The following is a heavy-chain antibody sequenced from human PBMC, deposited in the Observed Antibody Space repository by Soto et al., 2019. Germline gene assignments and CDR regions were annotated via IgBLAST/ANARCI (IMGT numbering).Heavy chain of an antibody. J-gene: IGHJ5*02. D-gene: IGHD3-3*01. Sequence: GASVKVSCKASGYTFTGYYMHWVRQAPGQGLEWMGWINPNSGGTNYAQKFQGRVTMTRDTSISTAYMELSRLRSDDTAVYYCARGGVTIFGVVISWFDPWGQGTLVTV. CDR1: GYTFTGYY. CDR2: INPNSGGT. V-gene: IGHV1-2*02. CDR3: ARGGVTIFGVVISWFDP.